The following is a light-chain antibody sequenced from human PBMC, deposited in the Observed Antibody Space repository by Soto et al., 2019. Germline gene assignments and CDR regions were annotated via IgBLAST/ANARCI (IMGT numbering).Light chain of an antibody. Sequence: DIQMTQSPSTLSSSLGDRVTITCRASQSISSWLAWYQQKPGKAPKLLIYKASSLESGVPSRFSGSRSGTEFTLTISSLQPDDFATYYCEQYNSYPWTFGQGTKVDI. V-gene: IGKV1-5*03. CDR3: EQYNSYPWT. CDR2: KAS. J-gene: IGKJ1*01. CDR1: QSISSW.